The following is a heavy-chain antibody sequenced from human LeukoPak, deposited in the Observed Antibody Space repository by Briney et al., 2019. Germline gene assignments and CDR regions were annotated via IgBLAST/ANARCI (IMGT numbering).Heavy chain of an antibody. CDR2: NSWGGRT. D-gene: IGHD3-3*01. CDR3: MRGGVKEFWCGYYTGIGDYYYMDV. V-gene: IGHV3-53*01. CDR1: GFTVSSNY. J-gene: IGHJ6*03. Sequence: GGSLRLSCSASGFTVSSNYMSWARPPPGEGLEWGSVNSWGGRTYYPDSVKGRFTISRHNSKATLYLQMNSLRGEDTAVYYCMRGGVKEFWCGYYTGIGDYYYMDVGGKGTTVTVSS.